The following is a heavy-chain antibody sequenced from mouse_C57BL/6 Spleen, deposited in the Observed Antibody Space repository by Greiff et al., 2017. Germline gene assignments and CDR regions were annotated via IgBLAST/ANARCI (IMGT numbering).Heavy chain of an antibody. V-gene: IGHV1-64*01. J-gene: IGHJ2*01. Sequence: QVQLQQPGAELVKPGASVTLSCKASGYTFTSDWMHWVKQRPGQGLEWIGMIHPNSGSTNYNAKFKSKATLTVDKSSSTDYLQLNSLTSEDSAIYYCARSPNWDAFDYWGQGTTLTVSS. CDR1: GYTFTSDW. CDR3: ARSPNWDAFDY. D-gene: IGHD4-1*01. CDR2: IHPNSGST.